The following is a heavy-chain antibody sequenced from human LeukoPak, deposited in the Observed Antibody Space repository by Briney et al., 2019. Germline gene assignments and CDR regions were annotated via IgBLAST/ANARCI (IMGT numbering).Heavy chain of an antibody. V-gene: IGHV5-51*01. Sequence: GESLKISCKGSGYSFTSYWIGWVRQMPGKGLEWMGIIYPADSDTRYSPSFQGQVTISADKSISTAYLQWSSLKTSDTAMYYCAREPDSSGYSLDYWGQGTLVTVSS. D-gene: IGHD3-22*01. J-gene: IGHJ4*02. CDR1: GYSFTSYW. CDR2: IYPADSDT. CDR3: AREPDSSGYSLDY.